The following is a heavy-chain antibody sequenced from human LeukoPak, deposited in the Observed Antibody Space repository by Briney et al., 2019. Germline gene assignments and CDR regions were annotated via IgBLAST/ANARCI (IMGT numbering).Heavy chain of an antibody. CDR3: AGASYDSSGVH. J-gene: IGHJ4*02. V-gene: IGHV4-61*02. CDR1: GGSISSGSYY. CDR2: IYTSGST. Sequence: SETLSLTCTVSGGSISSGSYYWSWIRQPAGKGLEWIGRIYTSGSTNYNPSLKNRVTISVDTSKNQFSLKLSSVTAADAAVYYCAGASYDSSGVHWGQGTLVTVSS. D-gene: IGHD3-22*01.